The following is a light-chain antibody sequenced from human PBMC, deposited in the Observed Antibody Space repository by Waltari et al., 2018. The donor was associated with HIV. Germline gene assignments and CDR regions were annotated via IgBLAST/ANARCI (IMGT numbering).Light chain of an antibody. CDR2: LNSDGSH. CDR1: SGHSNYA. CDR3: QTWGTGMV. V-gene: IGLV4-69*01. Sequence: QLVLTQSPSASASLGASVKLTCTLSSGHSNYAIAWHQQPPEQGPRYLMKLNSDGSHYKGDGIPDRFSGSSAGAERYLTISSLQSEDEADYYCQTWGTGMVFGGGTKLTVL. J-gene: IGLJ3*02.